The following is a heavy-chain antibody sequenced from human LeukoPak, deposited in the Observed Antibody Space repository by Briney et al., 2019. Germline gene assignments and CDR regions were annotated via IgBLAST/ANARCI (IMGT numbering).Heavy chain of an antibody. CDR1: GFTFSSYV. Sequence: GGSLRLSCAASGFTFSSYVMSWVRQAPGKGLEWVSSITASGGSTYYADSVKGRFTISRDNSKNMVYLQMNSLRAEDTAVYYCAKDRDILRYFDWLQWGQGTLVTVSS. CDR3: AKDRDILRYFDWLQ. V-gene: IGHV3-23*01. D-gene: IGHD3-9*01. J-gene: IGHJ4*02. CDR2: ITASGGST.